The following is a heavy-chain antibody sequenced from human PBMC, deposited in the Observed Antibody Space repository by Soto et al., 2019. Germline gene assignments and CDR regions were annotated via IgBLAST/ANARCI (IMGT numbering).Heavy chain of an antibody. Sequence: ASVKVSCKASGYTFSNYGISWVRQAPGQGLEWMAWISAYNGNKHYAQNFQGRVTLTTDTSTTTANMELRSLRPDDTAVYYCARDRVWAYGDFPEHWGQGTLVTVSS. CDR3: ARDRVWAYGDFPEH. J-gene: IGHJ4*02. CDR1: GYTFSNYG. V-gene: IGHV1-18*01. D-gene: IGHD4-17*01. CDR2: ISAYNGNK.